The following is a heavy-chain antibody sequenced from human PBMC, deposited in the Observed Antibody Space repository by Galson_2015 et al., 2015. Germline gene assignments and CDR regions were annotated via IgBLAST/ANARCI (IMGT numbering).Heavy chain of an antibody. V-gene: IGHV3-23*01. J-gene: IGHJ4*02. Sequence: SLRLSCAASGFTFSSYGMSWVRQAPGKGLEWVSGISGGGGSTYYADSVKGRFTISRDNAKNTLYLQMNSLRAEDTAVYYCAKGGLLLWFGELLPTIPFDYWGQGTLVTVSS. CDR1: GFTFSSYG. D-gene: IGHD3-10*01. CDR2: ISGGGGST. CDR3: AKGGLLLWFGELLPTIPFDY.